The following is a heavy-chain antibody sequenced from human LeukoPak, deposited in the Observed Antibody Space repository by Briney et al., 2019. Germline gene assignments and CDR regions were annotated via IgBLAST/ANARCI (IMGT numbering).Heavy chain of an antibody. V-gene: IGHV4-38-2*02. J-gene: IGHJ5*02. CDR2: IYHSGST. Sequence: SETLSLTCTVSGYSISSGYYWGWIRQPPGKGLEWIGSIYHSGSTNYNPSLKSRVTISVDTSKNQFSLKLSSVTAADTAVYYCARDAKVLSPNWFDPWGQGTLVTVSS. D-gene: IGHD3-10*01. CDR3: ARDAKVLSPNWFDP. CDR1: GYSISSGYY.